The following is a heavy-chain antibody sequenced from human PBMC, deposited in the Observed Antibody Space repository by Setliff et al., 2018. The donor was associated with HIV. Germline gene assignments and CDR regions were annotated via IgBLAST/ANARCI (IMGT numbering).Heavy chain of an antibody. J-gene: IGHJ4*02. CDR1: GGTFSSYA. D-gene: IGHD5-12*01. Sequence: ASVKVSCKASGGTFSSYAINWVRQAPGQGLEWMGGIIPIFGTANYAQRFQGRVSITADASTSTAYMELSGLRSEDTAVYYCAIDVIGGWLRPMPDFWGPGTLVTVSS. CDR3: AIDVIGGWLRPMPDF. CDR2: IIPIFGTA. V-gene: IGHV1-69*13.